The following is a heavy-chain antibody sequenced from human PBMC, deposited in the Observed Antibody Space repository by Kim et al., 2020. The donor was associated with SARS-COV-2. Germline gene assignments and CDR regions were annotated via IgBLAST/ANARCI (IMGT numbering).Heavy chain of an antibody. CDR1: GFSFSDYS. D-gene: IGHD6-13*01. J-gene: IGHJ5*02. CDR3: VRGAPKYSSSWEGS. Sequence: GGSLRLSCAASGFSFSDYSMNWVRQAPGKGLEWVSSISSSSTYIYYADSMKGRFTISRDNAKNSLYLQMNSLRAEDTAVYYCVRGAPKYSSSWEGSWGQG. CDR2: ISSSSTYI. V-gene: IGHV3-21*06.